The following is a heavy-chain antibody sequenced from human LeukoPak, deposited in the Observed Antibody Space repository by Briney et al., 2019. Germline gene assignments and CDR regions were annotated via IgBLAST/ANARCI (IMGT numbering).Heavy chain of an antibody. CDR2: IDWDDDK. CDR1: GFSLSTSGMC. V-gene: IGHV2-70*11. Sequence: SGPTLVNPPQTLTLTCTFSGFSLSTSGMCITWIPQPPGKALECLARIDWDDDKYYSTSLKTRLTISKATSKNQVVLIMTNMDPVDTATYHCARITDYYDGGSYLDNWGEGTPVTVSS. J-gene: IGHJ4*02. CDR3: ARITDYYDGGSYLDN. D-gene: IGHD3-22*01.